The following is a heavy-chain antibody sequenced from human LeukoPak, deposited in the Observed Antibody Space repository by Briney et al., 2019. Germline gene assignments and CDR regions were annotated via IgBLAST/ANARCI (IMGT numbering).Heavy chain of an antibody. CDR3: ARVNVAAADYFDY. V-gene: IGHV5-51*01. Sequence: GGALQIHGYGFRYRFISYWIGWAGQMPGKGLEGMESMYPGDGNTRYGQSFQGHVTISANKSISTAYLQWSSLKASDTAMYYCARVNVAAADYFDYWGQGTLVTVSS. D-gene: IGHD6-13*01. CDR2: MYPGDGNT. CDR1: RYRFISYW. J-gene: IGHJ4*02.